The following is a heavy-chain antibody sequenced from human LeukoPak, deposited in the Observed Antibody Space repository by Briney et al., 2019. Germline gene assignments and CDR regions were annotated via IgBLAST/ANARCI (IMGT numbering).Heavy chain of an antibody. CDR2: ISSSSSTI. CDR3: ARRMGYDAFDI. D-gene: IGHD3-16*01. V-gene: IGHV3-48*01. J-gene: IGHJ3*02. Sequence: SGGSLRLSCAASGFTFSSYAMHWVRQAPGKGLEWVSYISSSSSTIYYADSVKGRFTISRDNGKNSLYLQMNSLRAEDTAVYYCARRMGYDAFDIWGQGTMVTVSS. CDR1: GFTFSSYA.